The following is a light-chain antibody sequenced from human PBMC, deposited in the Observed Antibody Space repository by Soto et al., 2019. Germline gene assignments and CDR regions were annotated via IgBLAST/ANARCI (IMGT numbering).Light chain of an antibody. CDR2: YDV. Sequence: SYELTQPPSVSVAPGRTAIITCGGSKVGSKSVHWYQQKPGQAPVLVIYYDVDRPSGIPERFSGSNSGETATLTIASVEAGYEADYYCQVWDGSTHHLVFGGGTQLTVL. V-gene: IGLV3-21*04. CDR1: KVGSKS. J-gene: IGLJ3*02. CDR3: QVWDGSTHHLV.